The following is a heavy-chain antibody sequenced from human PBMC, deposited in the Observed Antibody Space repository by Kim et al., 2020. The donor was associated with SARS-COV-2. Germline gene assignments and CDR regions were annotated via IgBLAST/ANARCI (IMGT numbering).Heavy chain of an antibody. V-gene: IGHV4-59*01. CDR2: IYYSGST. CDR1: GGSISSYY. Sequence: SETLSLTCTVSGGSISSYYWSWIRQPPGKGLEWIGYIYYSGSTNYNPSLKSRVTISVDTSKNQFSLKLSSVTAADTAVYYCAREGITPMGYYGMDVWGQGTTVTVSS. CDR3: AREGITPMGYYGMDV. J-gene: IGHJ6*02. D-gene: IGHD2-15*01.